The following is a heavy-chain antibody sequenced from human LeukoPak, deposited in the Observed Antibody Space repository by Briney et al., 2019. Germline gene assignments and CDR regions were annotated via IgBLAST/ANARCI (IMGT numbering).Heavy chain of an antibody. V-gene: IGHV3-23*01. CDR1: GFTFNTYA. J-gene: IGHJ4*02. CDR2: IGATSGTT. CDR3: ARALSYWNYFDP. D-gene: IGHD1-1*01. Sequence: GGSLRLSCAASGFTFNTYAMNWVRQSPGKGLEWVSAIGATSGTTFYADSVKGRFTASRDNSQNTLYLQMAGLRAEDTAIYYCARALSYWNYFDPWGQGTLVTVSS.